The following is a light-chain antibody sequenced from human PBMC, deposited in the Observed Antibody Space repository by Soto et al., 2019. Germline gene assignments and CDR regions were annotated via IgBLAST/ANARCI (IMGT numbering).Light chain of an antibody. CDR1: QSIGLA. Sequence: EGVLTQSPATLSLSPGERATLSCRASQSIGLAIAWYQHKPGQAPRLLIFDASQRATGIPARFRGSGSGTDFTLSISSLEPEDFAVYYCKPRTDMPPWTFGQVTNVDI. CDR2: DAS. V-gene: IGKV3-11*01. CDR3: KPRTDMPPWT. J-gene: IGKJ1*01.